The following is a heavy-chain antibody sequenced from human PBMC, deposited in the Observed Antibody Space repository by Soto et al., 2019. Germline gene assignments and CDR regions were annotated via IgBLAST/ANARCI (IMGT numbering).Heavy chain of an antibody. Sequence: PGGSLKLSCAASGFTFSSYGMHWVRQAPGKGLEWVAVISYDGSNKYYADSVKGRFTIFRDNSKNTLYLQMNSLRAEDTAVYYCAKDPAYYDFWSGYLHKNYYYGMDVWGQGTTVTVSS. CDR1: GFTFSSYG. D-gene: IGHD3-3*01. V-gene: IGHV3-30*18. CDR3: AKDPAYYDFWSGYLHKNYYYGMDV. J-gene: IGHJ6*02. CDR2: ISYDGSNK.